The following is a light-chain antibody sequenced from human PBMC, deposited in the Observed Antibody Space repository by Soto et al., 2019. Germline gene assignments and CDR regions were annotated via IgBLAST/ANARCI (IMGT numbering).Light chain of an antibody. CDR1: QSISSW. CDR2: KAS. V-gene: IGKV1-5*03. CDR3: QQYNSYSPAT. Sequence: DIPMTQSPSTLSASVGDRVTITCRASQSISSWLAWYQQKPGKAPKLQIYKASSLESGVPSRFSGSGSGTEFTLTISSLQPDDFATYYCQQYNSYSPATFGQGTKVEIK. J-gene: IGKJ1*01.